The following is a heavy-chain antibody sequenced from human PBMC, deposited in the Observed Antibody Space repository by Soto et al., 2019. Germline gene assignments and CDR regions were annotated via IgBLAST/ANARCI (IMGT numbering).Heavy chain of an antibody. CDR2: INSDGSST. J-gene: IGHJ4*02. Sequence: EVQLVESGGGLVQPGGSLRLSCAASGFTFSSYWMHWVRQAPGKGLVWVSRINSDGSSTSYADSVKGRFTISRDNAKNTLYLQMNSLRAEDTAVYYCARGGTAMAYPPFDYWGQGTLVTVSS. CDR1: GFTFSSYW. D-gene: IGHD5-18*01. V-gene: IGHV3-74*01. CDR3: ARGGTAMAYPPFDY.